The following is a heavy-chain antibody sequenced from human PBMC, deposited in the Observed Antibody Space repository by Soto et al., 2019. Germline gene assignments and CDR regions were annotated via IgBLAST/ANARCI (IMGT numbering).Heavy chain of an antibody. CDR2: ISAYNGNT. D-gene: IGHD4-4*01. Sequence: VKVSCKASGYTFTSYGISWVRQAPGQGLEWMGWISAYNGNTNYAQKLQGRVTMTTDTSTSTAYMELRSLRSDDTAVYYCARDLTDYSNYGDAFDIWGQGTMVTVSS. J-gene: IGHJ3*02. CDR1: GYTFTSYG. V-gene: IGHV1-18*01. CDR3: ARDLTDYSNYGDAFDI.